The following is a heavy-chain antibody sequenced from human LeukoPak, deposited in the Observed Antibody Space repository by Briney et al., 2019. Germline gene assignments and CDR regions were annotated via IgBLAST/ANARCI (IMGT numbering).Heavy chain of an antibody. CDR2: ISSNGGST. D-gene: IGHD3-22*01. Sequence: GGSLRLSCAASGFTFSSYAMHWVRQAPGKGLEYVSAISSNGGSTYYANSVKGRFTISRDNSKNPLYIQMGSLRAEDMAVYYCARAGGYYDSSGYSGFDYWGQGTLVTVSS. V-gene: IGHV3-64*01. CDR3: ARAGGYYDSSGYSGFDY. J-gene: IGHJ4*02. CDR1: GFTFSSYA.